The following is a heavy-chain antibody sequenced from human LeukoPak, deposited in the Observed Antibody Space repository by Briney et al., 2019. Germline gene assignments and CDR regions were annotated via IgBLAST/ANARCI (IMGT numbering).Heavy chain of an antibody. J-gene: IGHJ5*02. Sequence: GGSLRLSCAASGFTFSSYSMNWVRQAPGKGLEWVSSISSSSSYIYYADSVKGRFTISRDNAKNSLYLQMNSLRAEDTAVYYCAKESSSNWFDPWGQGTLVTVSS. V-gene: IGHV3-21*01. CDR1: GFTFSSYS. D-gene: IGHD6-13*01. CDR3: AKESSSNWFDP. CDR2: ISSSSSYI.